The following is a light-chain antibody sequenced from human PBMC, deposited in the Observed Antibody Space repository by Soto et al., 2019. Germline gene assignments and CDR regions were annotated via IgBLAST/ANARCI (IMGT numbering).Light chain of an antibody. V-gene: IGKV1-5*03. CDR2: EAS. Sequence: DIQMTQSPAPLPASVGDRVTITSRASQSISISLAWYQQQPGQAPKVLIYEASSLESGVPSRFSGSGSGTEFTLTIRSLQPDDVATYYCQQYNSYWTFGQGTKVDIK. CDR3: QQYNSYWT. CDR1: QSISIS. J-gene: IGKJ1*01.